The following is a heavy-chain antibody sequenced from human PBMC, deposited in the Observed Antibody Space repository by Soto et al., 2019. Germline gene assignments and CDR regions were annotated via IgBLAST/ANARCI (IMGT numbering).Heavy chain of an antibody. Sequence: ASVKVSCKASGYTFIHYGIGWVRQAPGQGLEWMGWISAYNGNRHFAEGLRGRITMTTNTTTSTADMELRSLSPDDTAVYYCARGGQECSNSGCGYIYDGMDVWGQGTTVTVSS. D-gene: IGHD1-26*01. CDR3: ARGGQECSNSGCGYIYDGMDV. CDR1: GYTFIHYG. J-gene: IGHJ6*02. CDR2: ISAYNGNR. V-gene: IGHV1-18*01.